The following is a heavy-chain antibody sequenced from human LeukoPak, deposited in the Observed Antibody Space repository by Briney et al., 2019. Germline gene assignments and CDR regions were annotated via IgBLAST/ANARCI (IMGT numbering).Heavy chain of an antibody. D-gene: IGHD3-22*01. J-gene: IGHJ4*02. V-gene: IGHV4-30-4*02. CDR1: GGSISSGDYY. CDR3: AGGSSGYLEAY. CDR2: IYYSGST. Sequence: SETLSLTCGVSGGSISSGDYYWSWIRQPPGKGLEWIGYIYYSGSTYYNPSLKSRVTISVDTSKNQFSLKLTSVTAADTAVYYCAGGSSGYLEAYWGQGSLVTVSS.